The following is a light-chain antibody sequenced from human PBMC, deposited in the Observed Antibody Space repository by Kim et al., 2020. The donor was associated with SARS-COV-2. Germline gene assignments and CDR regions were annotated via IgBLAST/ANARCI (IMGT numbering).Light chain of an antibody. Sequence: DTQLTQSPSFLSASVGDRVTITCRASQGVSSYLAWYQQKPGKAPNLLISAASTLQSGVPSRFGGSGSGTEFTLKISSLQPEDFATYYCQQLHSYPRTFGGGTKVDIK. CDR1: QGVSSY. V-gene: IGKV1-9*01. J-gene: IGKJ4*01. CDR2: AAS. CDR3: QQLHSYPRT.